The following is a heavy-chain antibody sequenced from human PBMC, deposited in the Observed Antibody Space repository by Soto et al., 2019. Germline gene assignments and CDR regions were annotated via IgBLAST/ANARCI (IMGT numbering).Heavy chain of an antibody. V-gene: IGHV4-4*02. CDR1: GGSISSSNW. D-gene: IGHD6-13*01. Sequence: QVQLQESGPGLVKPSWTLSLTCAVSGGSISSSNWWSWVRQPPGKGLECIGEIYHSGSTNYNPSLKSRVTISVDKSKNQFSLELSSVTAADTAVYYCARAGSSWYHYFDYWGQGTLVTVSS. CDR2: IYHSGST. CDR3: ARAGSSWYHYFDY. J-gene: IGHJ4*02.